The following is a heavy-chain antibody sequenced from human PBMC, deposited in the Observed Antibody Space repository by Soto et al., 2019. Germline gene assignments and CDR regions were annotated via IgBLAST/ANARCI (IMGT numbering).Heavy chain of an antibody. D-gene: IGHD4-17*01. CDR2: IYYSGST. V-gene: IGHV4-61*01. J-gene: IGHJ6*02. CDR3: AIMPTVVTRGAYYYYGMDV. Sequence: SETLSLTCTVSGGSVSSGSYYWSWIRQPPGKGLEWIGYIYYSGSTNYNPSLKSRVTISVDTSKNQFSLKLSSVTAADTAVYYCAIMPTVVTRGAYYYYGMDVWGQGTTVTVSS. CDR1: GGSVSSGSYY.